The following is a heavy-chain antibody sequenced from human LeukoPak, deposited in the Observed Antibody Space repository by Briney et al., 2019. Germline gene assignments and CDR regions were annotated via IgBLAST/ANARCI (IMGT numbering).Heavy chain of an antibody. V-gene: IGHV4-59*01. J-gene: IGHJ4*02. D-gene: IGHD3-10*01. CDR2: IYYNGST. CDR1: GGSISSYY. Sequence: PSETLSLTCTVSGGSISSYYWSWIRQPPGKGLEWIGYIYYNGSTNYNPSLKSRVTISVDTSKNQFSLKLSSVTAADTAVYYCARDSGGYYFDYWGQGNLVTVSS. CDR3: ARDSGGYYFDY.